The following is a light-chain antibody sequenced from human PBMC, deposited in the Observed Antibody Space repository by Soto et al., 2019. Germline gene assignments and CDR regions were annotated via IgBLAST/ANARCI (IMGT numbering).Light chain of an antibody. CDR1: QSVSSY. CDR3: QQRRNWPLT. Sequence: EIVLTQSPATLSLSPGERATLSCRASQSVSSYLAWYQQKPGQAPRLLIYDASNRATGIPARFSGSGSGTDFTLTISSLEPEDFAVYHCQQRRNWPLTFGGGTKVDIK. J-gene: IGKJ4*01. CDR2: DAS. V-gene: IGKV3-11*01.